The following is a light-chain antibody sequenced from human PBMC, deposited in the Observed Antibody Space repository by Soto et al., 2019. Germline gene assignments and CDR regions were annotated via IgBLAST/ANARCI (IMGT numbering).Light chain of an antibody. CDR1: SSNIGSNT. Sequence: QSVLTQTPSASGTPGQRVTISCSGSSSNIGSNTVNWYQQLPGTAPKLLIYTNTKRPSGVPDRFSGSKSGASASLAISGLQSEDEADSYCAAWDDSLNSVLFGGGTQLTVL. CDR3: AAWDDSLNSVL. CDR2: TNT. V-gene: IGLV1-44*01. J-gene: IGLJ2*01.